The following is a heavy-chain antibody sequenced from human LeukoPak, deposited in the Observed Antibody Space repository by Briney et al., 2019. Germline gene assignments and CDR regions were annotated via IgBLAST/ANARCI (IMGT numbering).Heavy chain of an antibody. CDR1: GGSFSDYS. D-gene: IGHD1-1*01. J-gene: IGHJ4*02. Sequence: SETLSLACAVYGGSFSDYSWSWLRQPPGKELEWIGEINHSGSTNYNPSLKSRVTISVDTSKNQFSLKLSSVTAADTAVYYCARGSKTEDYWGQGTLVTVSS. V-gene: IGHV4-34*01. CDR3: ARGSKTEDY. CDR2: INHSGST.